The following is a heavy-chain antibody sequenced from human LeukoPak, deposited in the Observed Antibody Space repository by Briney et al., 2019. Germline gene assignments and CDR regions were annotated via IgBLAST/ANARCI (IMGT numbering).Heavy chain of an antibody. D-gene: IGHD2-2*01. CDR3: ARGDEDIVVVPAAIFGSWFDP. CDR1: GFTFSSYE. J-gene: IGHJ5*02. Sequence: PGGSLRLSCAASGFTFSSYEMNWVRQAPGKGLEWVSYISSSGSTIYYADSVKGRFTISRDNAKNSLYLQMNSLRAEDTAVYYCARGDEDIVVVPAAIFGSWFDPWGQGTLVTVSP. V-gene: IGHV3-48*03. CDR2: ISSSGSTI.